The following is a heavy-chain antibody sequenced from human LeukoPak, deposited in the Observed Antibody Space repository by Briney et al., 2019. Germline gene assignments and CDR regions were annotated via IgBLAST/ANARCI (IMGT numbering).Heavy chain of an antibody. CDR2: IYYSGST. J-gene: IGHJ4*02. CDR1: GGSISSGDYY. CDR3: AGALKSVTPFDY. V-gene: IGHV4-30-4*01. Sequence: SETLSLTCTVSGGSISSGDYYWSWIRQPPGKGLEWIGYIYYSGSTYYNPSLKSRVTISVDTSKNQFSLKLSSVTAADTAVYYCAGALKSVTPFDYWGQGTLVTVSS. D-gene: IGHD4-17*01.